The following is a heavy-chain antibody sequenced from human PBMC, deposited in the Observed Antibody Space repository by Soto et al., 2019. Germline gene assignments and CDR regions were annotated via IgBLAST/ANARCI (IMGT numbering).Heavy chain of an antibody. Sequence: GGSLRLPCAASGFTVSANYMSWVRQAPGKGLEWVSVIYSGGRTNYADSVKGRFTISRDNSKNTLYLYMNSLRADDTAVYYCAYDSEKRYCDDGGCGAWGQGTLVTVSS. CDR3: AYDSEKRYCDDGGCGA. J-gene: IGHJ5*02. V-gene: IGHV3-66*01. D-gene: IGHD2-15*01. CDR1: GFTVSANY. CDR2: IYSGGRT.